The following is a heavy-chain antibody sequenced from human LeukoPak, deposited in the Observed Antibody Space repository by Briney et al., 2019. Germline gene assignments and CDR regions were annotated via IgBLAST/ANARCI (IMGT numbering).Heavy chain of an antibody. CDR2: INDSGSKT. CDR1: GFTFNNYG. D-gene: IGHD3-16*01. J-gene: IGHJ4*02. CDR3: VKDLKVTSRAYYFDY. Sequence: PGGSLRLSCEASGFTFNNYGMSWVRQAPGKGLEWVSDINDSGSKTYYAESMRGRVTVSRDNSKKAVYLQMNSLRAEDTAVYYCVKDLKVTSRAYYFDYWGQGTLVTVSS. V-gene: IGHV3-23*01.